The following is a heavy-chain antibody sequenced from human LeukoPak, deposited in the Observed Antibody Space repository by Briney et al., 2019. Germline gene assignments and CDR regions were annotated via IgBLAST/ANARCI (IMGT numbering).Heavy chain of an antibody. V-gene: IGHV1-2*02. CDR3: ARGRCSSTSCSSVLYYYYYMDV. D-gene: IGHD2-2*01. J-gene: IGHJ6*03. CDR2: INPNSGGT. Sequence: GASVKVSCKASGYTFTGYYMHWVRQAPGQGLEWMGWINPNSGGTNYAQKFQGRVTMTRDTSISTAYMELSRLRSDDTAVYYCARGRCSSTSCSSVLYYYYYMDVWGKGTTVTVSS. CDR1: GYTFTGYY.